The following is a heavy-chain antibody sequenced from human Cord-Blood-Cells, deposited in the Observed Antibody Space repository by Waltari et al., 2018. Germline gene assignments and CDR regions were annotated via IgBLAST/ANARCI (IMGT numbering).Heavy chain of an antibody. J-gene: IGHJ6*02. V-gene: IGHV3-48*03. Sequence: EVQLVESGGGLVQPGGSLRLSCAASGFTFSSYEMNWVRQAPGKGLEWVSYISSSGSTIYYADSVKGRFTISRDNAKNSLCLQMNSLRAEDTAVYYCARATSSSWYYYYGMDVWGQGTTVTVSS. D-gene: IGHD6-13*01. CDR1: GFTFSSYE. CDR2: ISSSGSTI. CDR3: ARATSSSWYYYYGMDV.